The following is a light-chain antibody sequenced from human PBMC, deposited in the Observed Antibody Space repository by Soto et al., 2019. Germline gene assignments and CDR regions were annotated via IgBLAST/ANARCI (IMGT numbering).Light chain of an antibody. CDR1: HDISNY. CDR3: QKYNSAPRT. Sequence: DIQMTQSPSSLPASVGDRATITCRASHDISNYLAWFQQKPGKVPKLLIYTASTLQSGVPSRFSGSGSGTDFTLTISSLQPEDVATYYCQKYNSAPRTFGQGTKVEIK. V-gene: IGKV1-27*01. J-gene: IGKJ1*01. CDR2: TAS.